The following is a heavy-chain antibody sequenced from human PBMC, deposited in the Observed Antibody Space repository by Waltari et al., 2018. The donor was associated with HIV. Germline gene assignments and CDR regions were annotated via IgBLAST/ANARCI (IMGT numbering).Heavy chain of an antibody. CDR2: IWFDSSNK. CDR1: GFDYSTCG. Sequence: QMQLVTSGGGVVQPGRSRRLFCAASGFDYSTCGMRWVRQATGKGMEWVGVIWFDSSNKYYGDSVKGRFTISRDNSKKTVYLQMNSLRGEDTAVYYCARLTREAYNGGFDYWGQGTLVTVSS. V-gene: IGHV3-33*08. J-gene: IGHJ4*02. D-gene: IGHD1-1*01. CDR3: ARLTREAYNGGFDY.